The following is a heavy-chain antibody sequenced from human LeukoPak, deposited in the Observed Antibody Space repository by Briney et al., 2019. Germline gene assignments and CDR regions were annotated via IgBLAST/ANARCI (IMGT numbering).Heavy chain of an antibody. CDR3: ARDLGESSSWYREHNWYFDL. V-gene: IGHV4-61*08. CDR2: IYYSGST. D-gene: IGHD6-13*01. CDR1: GGSISSGDYY. Sequence: PSETLSLTCTVSGGSISSGDYYWSWLRQPPGKGLEWIGYIYYSGSTNYNPSLKSRVTISVDTSKNQFSLKLSSVTAADTAVYYCARDLGESSSWYREHNWYFDLWGRGTLVTVSS. J-gene: IGHJ2*01.